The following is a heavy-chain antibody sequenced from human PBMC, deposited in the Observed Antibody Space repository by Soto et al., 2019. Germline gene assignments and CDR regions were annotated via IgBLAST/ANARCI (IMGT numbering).Heavy chain of an antibody. Sequence: GGSLRLSCAASGFTFSSYAVSWVRQAPGKGLEWVSGISGSGGSTYYADSVKGRFTISRDNSKSTLYLQMNSLRDEDTAVYYCARGFGFSWYRGFDYWGQGTLVTVSS. J-gene: IGHJ4*02. CDR1: GFTFSSYA. CDR3: ARGFGFSWYRGFDY. D-gene: IGHD6-13*01. CDR2: ISGSGGST. V-gene: IGHV3-23*01.